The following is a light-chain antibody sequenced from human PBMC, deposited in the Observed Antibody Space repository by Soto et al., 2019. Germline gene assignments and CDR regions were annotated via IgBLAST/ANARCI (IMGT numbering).Light chain of an antibody. J-gene: IGKJ1*01. CDR1: RDIDKF. CDR3: QQYHSYWT. V-gene: IGKV1-33*01. Sequence: DIQMTQSPSSLSASVGDRVTITCQASRDIDKFLNWYQQKPGKAPKLLIDDASNLATGVPSRFSGSGSGTEFTLTISSLQTDDFSTYYCQQYHSYWTFGQGTKVE. CDR2: DAS.